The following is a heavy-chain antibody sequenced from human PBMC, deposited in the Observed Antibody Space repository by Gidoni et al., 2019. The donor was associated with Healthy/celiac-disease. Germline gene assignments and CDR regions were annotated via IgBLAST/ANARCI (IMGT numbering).Heavy chain of an antibody. V-gene: IGHV4-4*02. J-gene: IGHJ6*03. CDR2: ICHSGGS. Sequence: QVQLQESGPGLVKPSGTLSLTCAVSGGSISSSNWWSWVRQPPGKGLEWIGEICHSGGSNYNPSLKSRVTISVDKSKNQFSLKLSSVTAADTAVYYCARRGIAVAQAPYYYYMDVWGKGTTVTVSS. CDR1: GGSISSSNW. CDR3: ARRGIAVAQAPYYYYMDV. D-gene: IGHD6-19*01.